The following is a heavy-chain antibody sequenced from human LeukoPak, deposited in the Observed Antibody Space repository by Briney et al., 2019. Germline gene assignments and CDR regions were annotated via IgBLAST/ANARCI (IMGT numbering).Heavy chain of an antibody. J-gene: IGHJ3*02. Sequence: PSETLSLTCTVSGGSISSGGYYWSWIRQHPGKGLEWIGYIYYSGSTYYNPSLKSRVTISVDTSKNQFSLKLSSVTAADTAVYYCARDRTYYGSGSSHAFDIWGQGTMVTVSS. CDR2: IYYSGST. D-gene: IGHD3-10*01. CDR3: ARDRTYYGSGSSHAFDI. V-gene: IGHV4-31*03. CDR1: GGSISSGGYY.